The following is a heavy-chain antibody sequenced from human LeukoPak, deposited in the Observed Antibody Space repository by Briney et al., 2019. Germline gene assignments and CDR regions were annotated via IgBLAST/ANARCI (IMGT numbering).Heavy chain of an antibody. Sequence: ASVTVSCKASGYTFSNYGITWVRQAPGQGLEWMGWISAYNGNTNYAQKLQGRVTMTTDTSTSTAYMELRSLRSDDTAVYYCARTWIQLWPGTADYWGQGTLVTVSS. CDR3: ARTWIQLWPGTADY. V-gene: IGHV1-18*01. J-gene: IGHJ4*02. D-gene: IGHD5-18*01. CDR2: ISAYNGNT. CDR1: GYTFSNYG.